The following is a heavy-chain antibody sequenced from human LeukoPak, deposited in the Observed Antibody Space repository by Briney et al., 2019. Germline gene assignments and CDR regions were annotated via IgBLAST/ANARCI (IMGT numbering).Heavy chain of an antibody. J-gene: IGHJ3*02. V-gene: IGHV3-15*01. CDR1: GFTFSNAW. CDR2: IKSKTDGGTT. D-gene: IGHD2-2*02. CDR3: TTLYCSSTSCYNAFDI. Sequence: GGSLRLSCAASGFTFSNAWMSWVRQAPGKGLEWVGRIKSKTDGGTTDYAAPVKGRFTISRDDSKNTLYLQMNSLKTEGTAVYYCTTLYCSSTSCYNAFDIWGQGTMVTVSS.